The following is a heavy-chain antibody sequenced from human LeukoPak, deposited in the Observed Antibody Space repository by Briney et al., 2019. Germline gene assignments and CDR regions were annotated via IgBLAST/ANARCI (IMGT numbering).Heavy chain of an antibody. J-gene: IGHJ4*02. CDR3: ARWTTGRWSLDY. CDR2: IYWDDDK. CDR1: GFSLSTSGVG. Sequence: SGPTLVNPTQTLTLTCTFSGFSLSTSGVGVGWIRQPPGKALEWLALIYWDDDKRSRPSLKSRLTITEETSKNQVVLTMTNMDPVDTATYYCARWTTGRWSLDYWGQGTLVTVSS. D-gene: IGHD1-1*01. V-gene: IGHV2-5*02.